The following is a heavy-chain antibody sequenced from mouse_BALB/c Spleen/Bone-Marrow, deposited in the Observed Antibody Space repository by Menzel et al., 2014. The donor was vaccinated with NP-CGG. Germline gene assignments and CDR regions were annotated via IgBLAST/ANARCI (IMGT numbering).Heavy chain of an antibody. D-gene: IGHD2-3*01. Sequence: DVKLVESGGGLVQPGGSLKLSCATSGFTFSDYYMYWVRQTPEKRLEWVAYISNGGGSTYYPDTVKGRFTISRDNAKNTRYLQMSRLKSEDTAMYYCARRGWYYAMDYWGQGTSVTVSS. J-gene: IGHJ4*01. CDR3: ARRGWYYAMDY. CDR2: ISNGGGST. CDR1: GFTFSDYY. V-gene: IGHV5-12*02.